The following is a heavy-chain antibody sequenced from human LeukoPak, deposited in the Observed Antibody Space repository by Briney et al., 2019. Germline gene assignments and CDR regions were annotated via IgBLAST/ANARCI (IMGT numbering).Heavy chain of an antibody. D-gene: IGHD6-13*01. V-gene: IGHV4-30-2*01. CDR1: GGSISSGDYY. CDR2: IYHSGST. Sequence: PQTLSLTCTVSGGSISSGDYYWSWVRQPPGKGLEWIGYIYHSGSTYYNPSLKSRVTISVDTSKNQFSLKLSSVTAADTAVYYCARSSSSWYEYPNSFDYWGQGTLVTVSS. J-gene: IGHJ4*02. CDR3: ARSSSSWYEYPNSFDY.